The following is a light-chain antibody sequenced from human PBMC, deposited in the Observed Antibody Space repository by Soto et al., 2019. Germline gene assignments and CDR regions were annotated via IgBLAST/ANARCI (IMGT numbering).Light chain of an antibody. V-gene: IGKV1-17*03. CDR1: QGIDNY. CDR2: AAS. J-gene: IGKJ2*01. Sequence: DIQMTQSPSAMSASVGDRVTITCRASQGIDNYLAWFQQKPGKVPQRLIYAASTLQSGVPSRFSGSGSGTEFTLTISSLQPEDFATYYCQQTNSFPYTFGQGTKLEIK. CDR3: QQTNSFPYT.